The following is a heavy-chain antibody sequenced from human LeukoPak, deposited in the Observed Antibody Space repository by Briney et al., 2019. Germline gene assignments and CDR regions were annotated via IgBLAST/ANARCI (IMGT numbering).Heavy chain of an antibody. J-gene: IGHJ4*02. CDR1: GFTFSSYG. D-gene: IGHD4-17*01. CDR2: ISYDGSNK. Sequence: GGSLRLSCAASGFTFSSYGMHWVRQAPGKGLEWVAVISYDGSNKYYADSVKGRFTVSRDNSKNTLYLQMNSLGAEDTAVYYCAKPVDDYGDYEGIDYWGQGTLVTVSS. V-gene: IGHV3-30*18. CDR3: AKPVDDYGDYEGIDY.